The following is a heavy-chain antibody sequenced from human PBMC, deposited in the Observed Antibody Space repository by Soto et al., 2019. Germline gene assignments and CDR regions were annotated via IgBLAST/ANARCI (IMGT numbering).Heavy chain of an antibody. D-gene: IGHD2-15*01. Sequence: SETLSLTCGVYGGSFSCYYWSWIRQPPGKGLEWIGEINHSGSTNYNPSLKSRVTISVDTSKNQFSLKLSSVTAADTAVYYCARGGRGQTYYYYGMDVWGQGTTVTVSS. CDR1: GGSFSCYY. CDR3: ARGGRGQTYYYYGMDV. CDR2: INHSGST. J-gene: IGHJ6*02. V-gene: IGHV4-34*01.